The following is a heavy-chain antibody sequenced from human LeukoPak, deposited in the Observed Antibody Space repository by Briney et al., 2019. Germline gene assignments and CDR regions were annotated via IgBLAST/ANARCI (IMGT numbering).Heavy chain of an antibody. D-gene: IGHD5-18*01. CDR1: GDSISSSSYY. J-gene: IGHJ5*02. V-gene: IGHV4-39*07. CDR3: VRDVGQLWA. Sequence: SETLSLTCSVSGDSISSSSYYWGWIRQAPGKGLEWIGSAYYIGITYHNPSLRSRVTISVDTSKNQFSLKMTSVSAADTGVYYCVRDVGQLWAWGQGTLVTVSS. CDR2: AYYIGIT.